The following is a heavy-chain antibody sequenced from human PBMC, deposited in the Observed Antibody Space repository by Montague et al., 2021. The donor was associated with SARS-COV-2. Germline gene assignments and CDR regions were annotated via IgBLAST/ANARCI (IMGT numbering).Heavy chain of an antibody. V-gene: IGHV2-5*01. Sequence: PGLVKPTQTLTLTCTFSGFSLSTSGVGVGWIRQPPGKALEWLALIYWNDDKRYSPSLKSRLTITKDTSKNQVVLTMTNMDPVDTATYYCAHRLPGFQWFGEDTFDYWGQGTLVTVSS. D-gene: IGHD3-10*01. J-gene: IGHJ4*01. CDR1: GFSLSTSGVG. CDR2: IYWNDDK. CDR3: AHRLPGFQWFGEDTFDY.